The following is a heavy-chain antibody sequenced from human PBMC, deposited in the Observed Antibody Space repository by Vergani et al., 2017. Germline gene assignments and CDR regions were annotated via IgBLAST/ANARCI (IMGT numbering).Heavy chain of an antibody. CDR2: ISNSGNTI. Sequence: QVQLVESGGGSVKPGGSLRLPCAASGFSFSDHYMTWIRQAPGKGLEWVSYISNSGNTIEYADSVKGRFSISRDNAKSSLFLQMDSLRAEDTAVYYCARDHRDYNNYPGTFDFWGQGSMVTVSS. CDR1: GFSFSDHY. V-gene: IGHV3-11*01. CDR3: ARDHRDYNNYPGTFDF. D-gene: IGHD5-24*01. J-gene: IGHJ3*01.